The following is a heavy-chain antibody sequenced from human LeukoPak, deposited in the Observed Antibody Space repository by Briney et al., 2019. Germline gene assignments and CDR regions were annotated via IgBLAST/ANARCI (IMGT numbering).Heavy chain of an antibody. D-gene: IGHD6-13*01. CDR3: ARDPYSSSWSRTPYFDY. CDR1: GFTFSSYS. CDR2: ISSSSSTI. V-gene: IGHV3-48*04. J-gene: IGHJ4*02. Sequence: GGSLRLSCAASGFTFSSYSMNWVRQAPGKGLEWVSFISSSSSTIYYADSVEGRFTISRDNAKNSLYLQMNSLRAEDTAVYYCARDPYSSSWSRTPYFDYWGQGTLVTVSS.